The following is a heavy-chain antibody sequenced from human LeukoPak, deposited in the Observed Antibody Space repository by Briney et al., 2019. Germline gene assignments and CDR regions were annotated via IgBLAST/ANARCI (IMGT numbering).Heavy chain of an antibody. CDR3: ARGAGTYSSGWFDY. CDR1: GGSISSYY. CDR2: IYYSGST. J-gene: IGHJ4*02. Sequence: SETLSLTCTVSGGSISSYYWSWIRQPPGKGLEWIGYIYYSGSTNYNPSLKSRVTISVDTSKNQFSLKLSSVTAADTAVYYCARGAGTYSSGWFDYWDQGTLVTVSS. D-gene: IGHD6-19*01. V-gene: IGHV4-59*01.